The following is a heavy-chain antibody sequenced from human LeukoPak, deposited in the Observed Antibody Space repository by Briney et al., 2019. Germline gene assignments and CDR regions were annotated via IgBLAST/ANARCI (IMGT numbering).Heavy chain of an antibody. V-gene: IGHV4-4*07. CDR3: AREEGGAFDI. CDR2: IYTSGST. J-gene: IGHJ3*02. Sequence: PSETLSLTCTVSGGSISSYYWSWIRQPAGKGLGWIGRIYTSGSTNYNPSLKSRVTMSVDTSKNQFSLKLSSVTAADTAVYYCAREEGGAFDIWGQGTMVTVSS. D-gene: IGHD3-16*01. CDR1: GGSISSYY.